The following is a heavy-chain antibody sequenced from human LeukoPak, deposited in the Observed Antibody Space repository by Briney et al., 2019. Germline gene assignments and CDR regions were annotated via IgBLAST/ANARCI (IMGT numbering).Heavy chain of an antibody. J-gene: IGHJ6*02. CDR3: ARDLTTVRIFGDYYYGMDV. CDR1: GFTFSSYW. V-gene: IGHV3-74*01. Sequence: GGSLRLSCAASGFTFSSYWMHWVRQAPGKGLVWVSRINSDGSSTSYADSVKGRFTISRDNAKNTLYLQMNSLRAEDTAVYYCARDLTTVRIFGDYYYGMDVWGQGTTVTVSS. CDR2: INSDGSST. D-gene: IGHD4-11*01.